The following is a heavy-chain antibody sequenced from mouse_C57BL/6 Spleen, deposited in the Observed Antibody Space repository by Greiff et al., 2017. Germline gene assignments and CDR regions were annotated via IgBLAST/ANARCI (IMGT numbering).Heavy chain of an antibody. CDR3: ARGDYYGSSYVRAMDY. CDR2: IHPNGGST. D-gene: IGHD1-1*01. Sequence: VQLQQPGAELVKPGASVKLSCKASGYTFTSYWMHWVKQRPGQGLEWIGMIHPNGGSTNYNEKFKSKATLTVDKSSSTAYMQLSSLTSEDSAVYYGARGDYYGSSYVRAMDYWGQGTAVTVSS. CDR1: GYTFTSYW. J-gene: IGHJ4*01. V-gene: IGHV1-64*01.